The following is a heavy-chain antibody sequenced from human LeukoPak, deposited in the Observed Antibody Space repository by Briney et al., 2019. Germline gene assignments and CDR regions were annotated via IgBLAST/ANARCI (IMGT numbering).Heavy chain of an antibody. CDR3: ATDVRQGNKYYYYYMDV. CDR1: GYTFTGYY. V-gene: IGHV1-2*02. Sequence: ASVKVSCKASGYTFTGYYMHWVRQAPGQGLEWMGWINPNSGGTNYAQKFQGRVTMTADTSTDTAYMELSSLRSEDTAVYYCATDVRQGNKYYYYYMDVWGKGTTVTVSS. CDR2: INPNSGGT. D-gene: IGHD1/OR15-1a*01. J-gene: IGHJ6*03.